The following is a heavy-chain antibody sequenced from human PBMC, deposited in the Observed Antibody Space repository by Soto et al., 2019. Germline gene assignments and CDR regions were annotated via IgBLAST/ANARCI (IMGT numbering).Heavy chain of an antibody. CDR3: ARDQSLARQVDPDY. J-gene: IGHJ4*02. Sequence: ASVKVSCKTSGYTFTSYDITWVRQAPGQGLEWMGWISAYTGNTNYAQKFQGRVTMTTDTPTRTAYMELRSLRSDDTAVYYCARDQSLARQVDPDYWVQGTQVTVSS. CDR1: GYTFTSYD. V-gene: IGHV1-18*01. CDR2: ISAYTGNT. D-gene: IGHD2-21*01.